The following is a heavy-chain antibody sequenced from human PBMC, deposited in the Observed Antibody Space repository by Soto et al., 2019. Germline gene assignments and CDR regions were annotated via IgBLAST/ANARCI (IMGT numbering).Heavy chain of an antibody. V-gene: IGHV4-59*01. CDR3: ARGPRVTCFDY. CDR2: IYYSGST. Sequence: SETLSLTCTVSGGSISSYYWSWIRQPPGKGLEWIGYIYYSGSTNYNPSLKSRVTISVDTSKNQFSLKLSSVTAADTAIYYCARGPRVTCFDYWGQGTLVTVSS. D-gene: IGHD2-21*02. CDR1: GGSISSYY. J-gene: IGHJ4*02.